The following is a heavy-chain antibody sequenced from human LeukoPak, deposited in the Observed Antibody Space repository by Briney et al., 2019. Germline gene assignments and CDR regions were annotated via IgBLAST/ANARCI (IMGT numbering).Heavy chain of an antibody. Sequence: SETLSLTCAVYSGSFSGYYWSWIRQPPGKGLEWIGEINHSGSTNYNPSLKSRVTISVDTSKNQFSLKLSSVTAADTAVYYCARGQFRSGFDYWGQGTLVTVSS. V-gene: IGHV4-34*01. J-gene: IGHJ4*02. CDR1: SGSFSGYY. CDR3: ARGQFRSGFDY. CDR2: INHSGST. D-gene: IGHD3-3*01.